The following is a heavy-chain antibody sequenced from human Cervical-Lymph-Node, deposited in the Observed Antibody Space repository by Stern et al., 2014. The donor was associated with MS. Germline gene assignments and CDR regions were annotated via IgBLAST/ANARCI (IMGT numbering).Heavy chain of an antibody. CDR1: GNTFTRYY. D-gene: IGHD6-19*01. V-gene: IGHV1-46*01. CDR2: INPSAGST. Sequence: VQLVESGAEVKKPGASVKVSCTASGNTFTRYYIHWVRQAPGQGLEWMKIINPSAGSTSYAQKFQGRVTMTRDTSTSTVYMELSSLRSEDTAVYYCAREVAGHRLGMMDVWGQGTTVTVSS. CDR3: AREVAGHRLGMMDV. J-gene: IGHJ6*02.